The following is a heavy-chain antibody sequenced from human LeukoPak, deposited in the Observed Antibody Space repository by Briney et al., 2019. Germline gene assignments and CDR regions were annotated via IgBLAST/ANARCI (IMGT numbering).Heavy chain of an antibody. J-gene: IGHJ3*02. CDR1: GFTFSNAW. D-gene: IGHD2-8*02. CDR2: IKSKTDGGTT. Sequence: GGSLRLSCAASGFTFSNAWMSWVRQAPGKGLEWVGRIKSKTDGGTTDYAVSVKGRFTISRDDSKNTLYLQMNSLITEDTAVYYCTTDLWLYRSPKDGFDIWGQGTMVIVSS. CDR3: TTDLWLYRSPKDGFDI. V-gene: IGHV3-15*01.